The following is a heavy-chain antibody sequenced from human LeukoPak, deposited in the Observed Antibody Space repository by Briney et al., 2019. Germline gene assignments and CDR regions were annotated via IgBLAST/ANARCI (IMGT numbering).Heavy chain of an antibody. CDR2: IIPIFGTA. V-gene: IGHV1-69*05. CDR1: GGTFSSYA. D-gene: IGHD5-18*01. Sequence: SVKVSCKGSGGTFSSYAISWVRQAPGQGLEWMGGIIPIFGTANYAQKFQGRVTITTDESTSTAYMELSSLRAEDTAVYYCATDTAIGRFDYWGQGTLVTVSS. CDR3: ATDTAIGRFDY. J-gene: IGHJ4*02.